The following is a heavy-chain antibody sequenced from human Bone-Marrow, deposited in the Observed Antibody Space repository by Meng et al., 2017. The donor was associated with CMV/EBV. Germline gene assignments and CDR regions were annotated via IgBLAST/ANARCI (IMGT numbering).Heavy chain of an antibody. D-gene: IGHD6-19*01. CDR1: GFTFSDYA. V-gene: IGHV3-30-3*01. Sequence: LSLTCAASGFTFSDYAIHWVRQAPGKGLEWVAVVLYDATGQYYAASVKGRFTISRDNSKNTLYLQMNSLRADDTAVYYCARDRVIAVAGVDFDYWGQGTLVTVSS. J-gene: IGHJ4*02. CDR2: VLYDATGQ. CDR3: ARDRVIAVAGVDFDY.